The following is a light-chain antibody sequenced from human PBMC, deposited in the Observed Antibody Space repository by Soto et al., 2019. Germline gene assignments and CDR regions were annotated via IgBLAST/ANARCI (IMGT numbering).Light chain of an antibody. J-gene: IGKJ5*01. Sequence: EVVLTHSPVTLSLSPGERATLSCRASQSFRGLLAWYQQKPGQAPRLLIYDAYNRATGIPPRFSGSGSGTDFTLTISSLEPEDSAVYYCQQRHMWPIPFGQGRRLEI. V-gene: IGKV3-11*01. CDR1: QSFRGL. CDR2: DAY. CDR3: QQRHMWPIP.